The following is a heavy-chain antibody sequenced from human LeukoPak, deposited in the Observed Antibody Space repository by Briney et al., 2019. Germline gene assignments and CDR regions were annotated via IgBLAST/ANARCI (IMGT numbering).Heavy chain of an antibody. Sequence: GGSLRLSCAASGFTFSSYTMHWVRQAPGKGLEWVAVISYDGSTEYYVDSVKGRFTISRDNSKNTLYVQMNSLRAEDTAVYYCARGPPYYDFWSGYYDYWGQGTLVTVSS. D-gene: IGHD3-3*01. V-gene: IGHV3-30-3*01. CDR3: ARGPPYYDFWSGYYDY. CDR2: ISYDGSTE. CDR1: GFTFSSYT. J-gene: IGHJ4*02.